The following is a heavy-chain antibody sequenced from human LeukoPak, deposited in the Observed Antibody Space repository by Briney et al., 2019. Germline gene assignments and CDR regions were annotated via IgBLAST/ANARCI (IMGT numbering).Heavy chain of an antibody. J-gene: IGHJ3*02. CDR2: IYPGDSDT. V-gene: IGHV5-51*01. D-gene: IGHD5-12*01. Sequence: GESLKISCKGPGYSFTSYWIGWVRQMPGKGLEWMGIIYPGDSDTRYGPSFQGQVTISADKSIRTAYLQWSSLKASDTAMYYCASRQVEYSGYRDAFDIWGQGTMVTVSS. CDR3: ASRQVEYSGYRDAFDI. CDR1: GYSFTSYW.